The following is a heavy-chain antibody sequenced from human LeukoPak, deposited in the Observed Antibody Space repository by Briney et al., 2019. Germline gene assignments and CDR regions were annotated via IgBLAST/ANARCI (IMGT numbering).Heavy chain of an antibody. CDR2: IKEDGSEK. V-gene: IGHV3-7*01. D-gene: IGHD6-19*01. Sequence: GGSLRLSCAASGFPFSSYWMSWVRQAPGKGLEWVANIKEDGSEKYYEDSVKGRFTISRDNSKNSVYLQMNSLRAEDTAVYYCSRDSRIAMAGQDSWGQGTLVTVSS. J-gene: IGHJ4*02. CDR3: SRDSRIAMAGQDS. CDR1: GFPFSSYW.